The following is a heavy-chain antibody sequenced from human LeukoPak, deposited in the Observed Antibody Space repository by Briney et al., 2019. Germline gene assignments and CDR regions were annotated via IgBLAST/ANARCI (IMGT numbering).Heavy chain of an antibody. CDR2: IYPGDSDT. Sequence: GESLKISCKGSGYSFTSYWIGWVRQVPGKGLEWMGIIYPGDSDTRYSPSFQGQVTISADKSISTAYLQWSSLKASDTAMYYCARHEGTYYYDSSGYWIPVYWGQGTLVTVSS. D-gene: IGHD3-22*01. CDR3: ARHEGTYYYDSSGYWIPVY. V-gene: IGHV5-51*01. J-gene: IGHJ4*02. CDR1: GYSFTSYW.